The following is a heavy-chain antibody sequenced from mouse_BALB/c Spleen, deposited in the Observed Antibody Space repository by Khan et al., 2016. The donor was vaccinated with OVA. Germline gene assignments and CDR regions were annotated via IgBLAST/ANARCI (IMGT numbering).Heavy chain of an antibody. Sequence: EVMLVESGGGLVQPGGSLKLSCAASGFTFSSYGMSWVRQTPDKRLELVATINSNGGSTYYQDSVKGRFTISRDNAKNTLYLQMSSLKSEDTAMYYCARMARTINWGQGTTLTVSS. V-gene: IGHV5-6-3*01. CDR3: ARMARTIN. J-gene: IGHJ2*01. CDR2: INSNGGST. CDR1: GFTFSSYG.